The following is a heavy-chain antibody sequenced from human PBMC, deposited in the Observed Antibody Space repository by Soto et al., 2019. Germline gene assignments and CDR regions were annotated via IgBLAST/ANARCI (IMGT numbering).Heavy chain of an antibody. Sequence: PSETLSLTCTVSGDSINTYHWGWIRQSPGKGLEWIGYIYNSGNTNYNPSLKSRVTISIDMSTNQFSLKLNSVTAADTAVYYCATVHISTVSKTYLPDYWGHGALVTVS. CDR2: IYNSGNT. CDR3: ATVHISTVSKTYLPDY. CDR1: GDSINTYH. V-gene: IGHV4-59*01. J-gene: IGHJ4*01. D-gene: IGHD4-17*01.